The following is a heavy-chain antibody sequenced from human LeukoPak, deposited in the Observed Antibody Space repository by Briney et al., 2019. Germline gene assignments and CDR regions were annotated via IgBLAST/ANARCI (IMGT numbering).Heavy chain of an antibody. J-gene: IGHJ6*02. V-gene: IGHV1-18*01. CDR3: ARDTHSSSSWPGCYYYGMDV. CDR2: ISAYNGNT. D-gene: IGHD6-13*01. Sequence: ASVKVSCKASGYTFTSYGISWVRQAPGQGLEWMGWISAYNGNTNYAQKLQGRVTMTTDTSTSTAYMELRSLRSDDTAVYYCARDTHSSSSWPGCYYYGMDVWGQGTTVTVSS. CDR1: GYTFTSYG.